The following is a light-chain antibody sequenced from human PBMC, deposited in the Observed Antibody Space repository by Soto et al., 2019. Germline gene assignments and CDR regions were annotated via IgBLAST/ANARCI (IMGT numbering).Light chain of an antibody. CDR3: QQYADWPRT. J-gene: IGKJ1*01. CDR1: ESVRTS. CDR2: GAS. V-gene: IGKV3-15*01. Sequence: VFTQSAATLSVSPGERATLSCRASESVRTSLAWYQQKPGRSPSLLIFGASTRATGLPARFSGSGSGEEFTLTISSLQSEDFAVYYCQQYADWPRTFGQGTKVDIK.